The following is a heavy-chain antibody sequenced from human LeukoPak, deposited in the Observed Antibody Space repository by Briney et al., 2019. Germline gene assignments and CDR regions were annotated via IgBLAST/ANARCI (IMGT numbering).Heavy chain of an antibody. V-gene: IGHV4-34*01. CDR2: INHSGST. Sequence: SETLSLTCAVYGGSFSGYYWSWIRQPPGKGLEWIGEINHSGSTNYNPSLKSRVTISVDTSKSQFSLKLSSVTAADTAVYYCARGSRWLLRNAFDIWGQGTMVTVSS. J-gene: IGHJ3*02. CDR3: ARGSRWLLRNAFDI. CDR1: GGSFSGYY. D-gene: IGHD5-24*01.